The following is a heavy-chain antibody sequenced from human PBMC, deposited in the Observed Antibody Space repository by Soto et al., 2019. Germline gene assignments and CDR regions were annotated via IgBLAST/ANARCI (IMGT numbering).Heavy chain of an antibody. J-gene: IGHJ4*02. D-gene: IGHD5-12*01. CDR2: IQYSGST. Sequence: QVQLQESGPGLVKSSETLSLTCTVSGGSISGYYWSWIRQPPGKGLEWIGEIQYSGSTKYNPSFKSRLTISVDTSKNQFSLKLSSVTAADTAVYYCARHLATWVSGQDYWGLGTLVTVSS. CDR3: ARHLATWVSGQDY. V-gene: IGHV4-59*08. CDR1: GGSISGYY.